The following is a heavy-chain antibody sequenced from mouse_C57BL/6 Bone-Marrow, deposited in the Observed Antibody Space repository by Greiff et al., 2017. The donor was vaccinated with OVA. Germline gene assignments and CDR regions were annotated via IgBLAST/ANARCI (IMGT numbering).Heavy chain of an antibody. D-gene: IGHD2-3*01. V-gene: IGHV10-1*01. Sequence: EVQLVESGGGLVQPKGSLKLSCAASGFSFNTYAMNWVRQAPGKGLEWVARIRSKSNNYATYYADSVKDRFTISRDDSESMLYLQMNNLKTEDTAMYYCVRHGYYLWYFDVWGTGTTVTVSS. CDR3: VRHGYYLWYFDV. J-gene: IGHJ1*03. CDR2: IRSKSNNYAT. CDR1: GFSFNTYA.